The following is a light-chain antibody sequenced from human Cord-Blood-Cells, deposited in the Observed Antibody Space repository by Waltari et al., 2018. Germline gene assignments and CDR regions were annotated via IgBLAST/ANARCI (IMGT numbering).Light chain of an antibody. J-gene: IGKJ2*01. CDR1: QSVLYSSNNKNY. V-gene: IGKV4-1*01. CDR3: QQYYSTPYT. Sequence: DLVMTQSPDPLAVSRGERATINCKSSQSVLYSSNNKNYLAWYQQKPGQPPKLLIYWASTRESGVPDRFSGSGSGTDFTLTISSLQAEDVAVYYCQQYYSTPYTFGQGTKLEIK. CDR2: WAS.